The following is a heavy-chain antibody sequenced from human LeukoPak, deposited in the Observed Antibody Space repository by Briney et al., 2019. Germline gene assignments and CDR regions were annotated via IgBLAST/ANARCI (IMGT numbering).Heavy chain of an antibody. V-gene: IGHV1-2*02. CDR2: INPNSGGT. J-gene: IGHJ4*02. Sequence: GASVKVSCKASGYTFTGYYIHWVRQAPGHGLEWMGWINPNSGGTNYAQKFQGRVTMTRDTSISTAYMELSRLRSDDTAVYCCARGTYCGGDCIGNWGQGTLVIVSS. CDR1: GYTFTGYY. D-gene: IGHD2-21*02. CDR3: ARGTYCGGDCIGN.